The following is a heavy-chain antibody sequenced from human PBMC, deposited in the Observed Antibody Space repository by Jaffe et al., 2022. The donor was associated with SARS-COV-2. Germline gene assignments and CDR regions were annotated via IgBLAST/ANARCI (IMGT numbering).Heavy chain of an antibody. J-gene: IGHJ6*02. CDR2: ISGSGGST. CDR1: GFTFSSYA. D-gene: IGHD1-20*01. CDR3: AKYYNWNPYENYYYYYGMDV. V-gene: IGHV3-23*01. Sequence: EVQLLESGGGLVQPGGSLRLSCAASGFTFSSYAMSWVRQAPGKGLEWVSAISGSGGSTYYADSVKGRFTISRDNSKNTLYLQMNSLRAEDTAVYYCAKYYNWNPYENYYYYYGMDVWGQGTTVTVSS.